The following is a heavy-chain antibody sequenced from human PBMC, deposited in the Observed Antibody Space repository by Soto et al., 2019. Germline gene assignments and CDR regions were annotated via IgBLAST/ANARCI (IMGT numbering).Heavy chain of an antibody. D-gene: IGHD1-1*01. CDR2: FDPEDGET. V-gene: IGHV1-24*01. Sequence: ASVKVSCKVSGYTLTELSMHWVRQAPGKGLEWMGGFDPEDGETIYAQKFQGRVTMTEDTSTDTAYMELSSLRSEDTAVYYCATENWSSPRGHYYYGMDVWGQGTTVTVSS. CDR3: ATENWSSPRGHYYYGMDV. J-gene: IGHJ6*02. CDR1: GYTLTELS.